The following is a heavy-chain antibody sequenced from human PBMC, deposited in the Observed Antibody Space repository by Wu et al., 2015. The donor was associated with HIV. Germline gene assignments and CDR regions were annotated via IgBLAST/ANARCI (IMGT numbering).Heavy chain of an antibody. D-gene: IGHD6-19*01. Sequence: QVQLVQSGAEVRKPGASVKVSCKTSGYTFSSYDMHWVRQAPGQGLEWMGLIHPSGGRTTYAQSFQGRVTMTRDTSISTANMELSSLRSEDTAVYYCARQRAYTSGWYIFDYWGQGNAGHRLL. CDR1: GYTFSSYD. V-gene: IGHV1-46*01. CDR2: IHPSGGRT. J-gene: IGHJ4*02. CDR3: ARQRAYTSGWYIFDY.